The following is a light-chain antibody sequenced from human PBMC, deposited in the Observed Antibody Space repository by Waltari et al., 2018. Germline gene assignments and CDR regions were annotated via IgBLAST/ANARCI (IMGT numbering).Light chain of an antibody. Sequence: DIQMTQFPSSLSASVGDRTTITCRTSQGINNYLAWYQQKPGQVPRFLIYGASTLHSGVPSRFSGSGSGTHFTLTITSLQPEDVGTYYCQKYDSAPRSFGQGTTVEIK. J-gene: IGKJ1*01. V-gene: IGKV1-27*01. CDR1: QGINNY. CDR3: QKYDSAPRS. CDR2: GAS.